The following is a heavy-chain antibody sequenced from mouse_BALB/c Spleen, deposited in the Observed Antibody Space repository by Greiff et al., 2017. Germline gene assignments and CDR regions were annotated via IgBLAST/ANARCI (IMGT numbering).Heavy chain of an antibody. CDR1: GFTFSSYA. V-gene: IGHV5-9-4*01. CDR2: ISSGGSYT. D-gene: IGHD2-10*02. CDR3: AREYGNYVDYYAMDY. J-gene: IGHJ4*01. Sequence: EVQGVESGGGLVKPGGSLKLSCAASGFTFSSYAMSWVRQSPEKRLEWVAEISSGGSYTYYPDTVTGRFTISRDNAKNTLYLEMSSLRSEDTAMYYCAREYGNYVDYYAMDYWGQGTSVTVSS.